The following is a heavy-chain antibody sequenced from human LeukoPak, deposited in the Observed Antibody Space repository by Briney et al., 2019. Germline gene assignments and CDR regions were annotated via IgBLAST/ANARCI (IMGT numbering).Heavy chain of an antibody. CDR2: IDGDGSDT. V-gene: IGHV3-74*01. D-gene: IGHD3-22*01. CDR3: ARGWVPSDITLK. J-gene: IGHJ3*01. Sequence: GGSLRLSCAASGFTFSSYWMHWVRQAPGKGLVWVARIDGDGSDTNYADSVKGRFTISRDNARNTVYLQMNCLRAEDTAVYYCARGWVPSDITLKWGQGTMVTVSS. CDR1: GFTFSSYW.